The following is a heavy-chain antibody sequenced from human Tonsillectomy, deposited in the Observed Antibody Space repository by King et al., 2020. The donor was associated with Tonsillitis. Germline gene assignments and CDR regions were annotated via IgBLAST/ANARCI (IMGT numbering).Heavy chain of an antibody. D-gene: IGHD5-24*01. J-gene: IGHJ6*02. CDR3: ARLIGATKNYYYNGMDV. CDR2: IDPSDSYT. CDR1: GYSFTNYR. Sequence: VQLVESGAEVKKPGESLRISCKGSGYSFTNYRITWVRQMPGKGLEWMGRIDPSDSYTNYSPSFQGHVTISTDKSISTAYLQWSSLTASDTAMYYCARLIGATKNYYYNGMDVWGQGTTVTVSS. V-gene: IGHV5-10-1*03.